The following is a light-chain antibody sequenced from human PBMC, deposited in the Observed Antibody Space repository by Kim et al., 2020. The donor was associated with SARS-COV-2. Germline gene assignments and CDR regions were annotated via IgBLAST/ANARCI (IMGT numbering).Light chain of an antibody. CDR3: AAWDDSLSGRV. CDR2: SND. Sequence: ELTQPPSASGTPGQRVTISCSGSRSNVGNNYVSWYQQLPGTAPKLLIYSNDQRPSGVPDRFSGSKSGTSASLAISGLRSEDEADYYCAAWDDSLSGRVFGGGTKLTVL. J-gene: IGLJ3*02. V-gene: IGLV1-47*02. CDR1: RSNVGNNY.